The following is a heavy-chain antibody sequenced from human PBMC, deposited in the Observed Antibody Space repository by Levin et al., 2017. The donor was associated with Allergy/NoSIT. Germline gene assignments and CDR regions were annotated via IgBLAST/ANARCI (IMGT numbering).Heavy chain of an antibody. CDR3: AREQGARGWYTVDF. CDR2: IRPNSERT. Sequence: GGSLRLSCAASGFSFANHAMTWVRHAPGKGLEWVSTIRPNSERTYFADSVKGRFTVSRDDSVNMMSLQMSSLRADDAAVYYCAREQGARGWYTVDFWGQGAMVTVSS. J-gene: IGHJ4*02. CDR1: GFSFANHA. D-gene: IGHD6-19*01. V-gene: IGHV3-23*01.